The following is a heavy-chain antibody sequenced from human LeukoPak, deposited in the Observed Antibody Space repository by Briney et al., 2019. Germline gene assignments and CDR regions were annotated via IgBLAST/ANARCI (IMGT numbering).Heavy chain of an antibody. D-gene: IGHD3-22*01. V-gene: IGHV3-23*01. CDR2: ISGSGGST. CDR3: EKRGVVIRVILVGFHKEAYYFDY. Sequence: GGSLRLSCAVSGITLSNYGMSWVRQAPGKGLEWVAGISGSGGSTYYGDSVKGRFTVSRDNPKNTLYLQMNSLRAEDTAFYFCEKRGVVIRVILVGFHKEAYYFDYWGQGALVTVSS. J-gene: IGHJ4*02. CDR1: GITLSNYG.